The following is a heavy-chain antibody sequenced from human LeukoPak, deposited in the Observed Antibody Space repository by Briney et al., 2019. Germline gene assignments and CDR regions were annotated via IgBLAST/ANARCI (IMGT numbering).Heavy chain of an antibody. J-gene: IGHJ4*01. Sequence: GGSLRLSCAASGFTFSRYWMHWVRQAPGKGLVWVSRINTDGRTITYADSVKGRFTISRDNAKNTLYLQMNSLRAEDTAVYYCVRSAFLTTEFYFDYWGHGTLVTASS. CDR2: INTDGRTI. D-gene: IGHD4-11*01. CDR3: VRSAFLTTEFYFDY. V-gene: IGHV3-74*01. CDR1: GFTFSRYW.